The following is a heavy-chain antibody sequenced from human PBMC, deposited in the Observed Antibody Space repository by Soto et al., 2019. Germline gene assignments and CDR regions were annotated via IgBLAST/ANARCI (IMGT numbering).Heavy chain of an antibody. V-gene: IGHV3-53*01. Sequence: VGSLRLSCAASGFIVSNNYMSWVRQAPGKGLEWVSVIYSGGRTFYADSVKGRFTISGDNSKNTLYLQMNSLRAEDTAVYYCARDLPDYYGMDVWGQGTTVTVSS. CDR1: GFIVSNNY. J-gene: IGHJ6*02. CDR3: ARDLPDYYGMDV. CDR2: IYSGGRT.